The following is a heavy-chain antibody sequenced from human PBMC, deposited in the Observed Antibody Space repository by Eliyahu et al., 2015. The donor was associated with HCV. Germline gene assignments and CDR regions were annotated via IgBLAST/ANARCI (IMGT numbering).Heavy chain of an antibody. Sequence: EVQLVESGGGLVKPGGSLRLSCAASGFTFSSYXMNWVRQAPGKGLEWVSSISSSSSYIYYADSVKGRFTISRDNAKNSLYLQMNSLRAEDTAVYYCARDSELSGSGKRPGLRGMDVWGQGTTVTVSS. D-gene: IGHD2-15*01. CDR2: ISSSSSYI. J-gene: IGHJ6*02. CDR3: ARDSELSGSGKRPGLRGMDV. CDR1: GFTFSSYX. V-gene: IGHV3-21*01.